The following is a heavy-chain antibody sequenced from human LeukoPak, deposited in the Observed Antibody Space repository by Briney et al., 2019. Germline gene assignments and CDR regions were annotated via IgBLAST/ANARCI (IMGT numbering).Heavy chain of an antibody. CDR2: IWHDGSNK. Sequence: GRSLRLSCAASGFSFSSSGMHWVRQAPGRGLEWVASIWHDGSNKYYADSVKGRFTISRDNSKNTLDLQMNSLRAEDTAVYYCARDRSSGAFDYWGQGTLVTVSS. CDR1: GFSFSSSG. V-gene: IGHV3-33*01. J-gene: IGHJ4*02. D-gene: IGHD2-15*01. CDR3: ARDRSSGAFDY.